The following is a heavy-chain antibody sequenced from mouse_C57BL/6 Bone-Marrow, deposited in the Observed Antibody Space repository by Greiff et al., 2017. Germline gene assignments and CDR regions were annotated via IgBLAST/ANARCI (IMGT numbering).Heavy chain of an antibody. CDR1: GYSITSGYY. Sequence: ESGPGLVKPSQSLSLTCSVTGYSITSGYYWNWIRQFPGNKLEWMGYISYDGSNNYNPSLKNRISITRDTSKNQFFLKLHSVTTEDTATYDCAREGGRDYFDYWGQGTTLTVSS. CDR2: ISYDGSN. J-gene: IGHJ2*01. V-gene: IGHV3-6*01. CDR3: AREGGRDYFDY. D-gene: IGHD3-3*01.